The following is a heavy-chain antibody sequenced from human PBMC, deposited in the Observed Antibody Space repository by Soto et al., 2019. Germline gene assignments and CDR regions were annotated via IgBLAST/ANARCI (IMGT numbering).Heavy chain of an antibody. Sequence: SETLSLTCTVSGGSMSSSNWWNWVRQSPGKGLEWIGEAHHSGRTNYNPSLKSRVTISVDKSKNHFSLNLSSVTAADTAVYYCARSEATGLDYWGQGTLVTVS. J-gene: IGHJ4*02. CDR2: AHHSGRT. CDR1: GGSMSSSNW. D-gene: IGHD1-26*01. V-gene: IGHV4-4*02. CDR3: ARSEATGLDY.